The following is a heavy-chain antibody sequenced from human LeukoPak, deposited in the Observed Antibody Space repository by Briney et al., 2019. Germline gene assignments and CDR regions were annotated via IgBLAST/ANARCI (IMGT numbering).Heavy chain of an antibody. CDR2: INWNGGST. V-gene: IGHV3-20*04. CDR1: GFTFDDYG. Sequence: GGSLRLSCAASGFTFDDYGMSWVRQAPGKGLEWVSGINWNGGSTGYADSVKGRFTISRDNAKNSLYLQMNSLRAEDTALYYCARGNYYYDSSGYHSLDYWGQGTLITVSS. J-gene: IGHJ4*02. CDR3: ARGNYYYDSSGYHSLDY. D-gene: IGHD3-22*01.